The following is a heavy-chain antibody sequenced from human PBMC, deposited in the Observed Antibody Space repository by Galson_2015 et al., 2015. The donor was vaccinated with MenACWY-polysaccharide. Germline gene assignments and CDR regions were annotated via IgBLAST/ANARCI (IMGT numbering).Heavy chain of an antibody. D-gene: IGHD3-22*01. CDR2: IHYSGGT. CDR1: GGSMSPYH. J-gene: IGHJ5*02. Sequence: ETLSLTCTVSGGSMSPYHWTWVRQSPGKGLEWLGWIHYSGGTKYSPSLKSRVTISVDTSENQFSLKLNSVTTADTAVYYCARIGGMNKGNYYNYGWFDPWGQGTLVTVSS. CDR3: ARIGGMNKGNYYNYGWFDP. V-gene: IGHV4-59*01.